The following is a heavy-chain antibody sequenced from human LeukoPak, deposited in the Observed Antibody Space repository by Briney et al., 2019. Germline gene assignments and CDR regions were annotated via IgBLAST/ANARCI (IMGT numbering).Heavy chain of an antibody. CDR1: GDSMNNYY. CDR3: ARQGRVATMSFFDY. J-gene: IGHJ4*02. V-gene: IGHV4-59*08. D-gene: IGHD5-12*01. Sequence: SETLSLTCTVSGDSMNNYYWAWIRQPPGKGLEWIGYIYYSGSTNYNSSLKSRVTISVDTSKNQFSLKLSSVTAADTAVYYCARQGRVATMSFFDYWGQGTLVTVSS. CDR2: IYYSGST.